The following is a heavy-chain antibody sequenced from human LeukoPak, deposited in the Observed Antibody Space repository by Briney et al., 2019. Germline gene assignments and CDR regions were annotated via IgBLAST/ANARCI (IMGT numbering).Heavy chain of an antibody. CDR1: RGSVNSGSYY. CDR3: ARPYGDYDDY. V-gene: IGHV4-39*01. Sequence: SETLSLTCTVSRGSVNSGSYYWSWIRQPPGKGLEWIGSIYYSGSTYYNPSLKSRVTISVDTSKNQFSLKLSSVTAADTAVYYCARPYGDYDDYWGQGTLVTVSS. D-gene: IGHD4-17*01. J-gene: IGHJ4*02. CDR2: IYYSGST.